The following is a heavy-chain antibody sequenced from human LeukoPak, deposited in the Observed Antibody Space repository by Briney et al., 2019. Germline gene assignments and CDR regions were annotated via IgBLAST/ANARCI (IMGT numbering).Heavy chain of an antibody. CDR1: GGSISSYY. D-gene: IGHD1-26*01. V-gene: IGHV4-59*01. CDR2: IYYSGRT. J-gene: IGHJ3*02. Sequence: SETLSLTCTVSGGSISSYYWSWIRQPPGEGLEWIGYIYYSGRTNYNPSLKSRVTISVDTSKNQFSLKLRSVTAADTAVYYCARGLQWELLGAFDIWGQGTMVTVPS. CDR3: ARGLQWELLGAFDI.